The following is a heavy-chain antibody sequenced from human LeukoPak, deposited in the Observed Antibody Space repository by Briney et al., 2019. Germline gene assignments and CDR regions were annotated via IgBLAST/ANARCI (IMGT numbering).Heavy chain of an antibody. V-gene: IGHV4-59*01. Sequence: SETLSLTCTVSGGSISSYYWSWIRQPPGKRLEWIGYIYYSGSTNYNPSLKSRVTISVDTSKNQFSLKLSSVTAADTAVYYCARGVGTSAGMIVEFDYWGQGTLVTVSS. D-gene: IGHD3-22*01. CDR1: GGSISSYY. CDR2: IYYSGST. CDR3: ARGVGTSAGMIVEFDY. J-gene: IGHJ4*02.